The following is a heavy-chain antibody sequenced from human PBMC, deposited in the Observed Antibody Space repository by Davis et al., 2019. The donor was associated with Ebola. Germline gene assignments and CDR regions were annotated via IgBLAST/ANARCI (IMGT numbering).Heavy chain of an antibody. Sequence: GGSLRLSCEGSGFKFNNYWMSWVRQVPGKGLEWVANINQHGSSDYYGASVKGRFTISKDNSNNSVYLQMNSLRVEDTAVYYCAREGSMAAFDMWGQGTMVSVSS. D-gene: IGHD3-10*01. CDR3: AREGSMAAFDM. CDR1: GFKFNNYW. V-gene: IGHV3-7*03. J-gene: IGHJ3*02. CDR2: INQHGSSD.